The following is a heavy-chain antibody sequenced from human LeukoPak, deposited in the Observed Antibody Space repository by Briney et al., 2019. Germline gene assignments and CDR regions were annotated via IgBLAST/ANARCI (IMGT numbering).Heavy chain of an antibody. CDR3: ARAYCSGGSCYWYFDL. V-gene: IGHV4-34*01. J-gene: IGHJ2*01. Sequence: SETLSLTCAVYGGSFSGYYWSWIRQPPGKGLEWIGEINHSGSTNYNPSLKSRVTISVDTSKNQFSLKLSSVTAADTAVYYGARAYCSGGSCYWYFDLWGRGTLVTVSS. CDR1: GGSFSGYY. D-gene: IGHD2-15*01. CDR2: INHSGST.